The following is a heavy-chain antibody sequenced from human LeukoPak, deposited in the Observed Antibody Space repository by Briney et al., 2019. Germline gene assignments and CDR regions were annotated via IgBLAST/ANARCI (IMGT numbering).Heavy chain of an antibody. Sequence: PSETLSLTCAVYGGSFSGYYWSWIRQPPGKGLEWIGEINHSGSTNYNPSLKSRVTMSVDTSKNQFSLKLSSVTAADTAVYYCARDRAMGVVVPAADYYYYYGMDVWGQGTTVTVSS. CDR3: ARDRAMGVVVPAADYYYYYGMDV. J-gene: IGHJ6*02. CDR2: INHSGST. V-gene: IGHV4-34*01. CDR1: GGSFSGYY. D-gene: IGHD2-2*01.